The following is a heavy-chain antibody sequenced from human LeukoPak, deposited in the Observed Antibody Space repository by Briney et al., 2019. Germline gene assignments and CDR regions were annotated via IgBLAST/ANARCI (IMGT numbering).Heavy chain of an antibody. V-gene: IGHV4-59*08. J-gene: IGHJ6*02. Sequence: SETLSLTCTVSGGPISSYYLSWIRQPPGKGLEWIGYIYYSGSTNYNPSLKSRVTISVDTSKNQFSLKLSSVTAADTAVYYCARTDRYGMDVWGQGTTVTVSS. CDR2: IYYSGST. CDR3: ARTDRYGMDV. CDR1: GGPISSYY.